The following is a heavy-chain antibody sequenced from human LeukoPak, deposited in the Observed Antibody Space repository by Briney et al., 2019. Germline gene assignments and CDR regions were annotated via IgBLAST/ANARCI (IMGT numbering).Heavy chain of an antibody. V-gene: IGHV2-70*11. CDR1: GFSLSTSGVC. CDR2: IDWDDDK. Sequence: SGPALVKPTQTLTLTCTFSGFSLSTSGVCVSWIRQPPVKALEWLARIDWDDDKYYSTSVKTRLTISKDTSKNQVVLTMTNMDPVDTATYYCARNYGGSFYFDYWGQGTLVTVSS. CDR3: ARNYGGSFYFDY. D-gene: IGHD1-26*01. J-gene: IGHJ4*02.